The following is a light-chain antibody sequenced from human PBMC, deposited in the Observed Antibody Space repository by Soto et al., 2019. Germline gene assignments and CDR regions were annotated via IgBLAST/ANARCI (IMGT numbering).Light chain of an antibody. J-gene: IGKJ3*01. Sequence: DIQMTQSPSPLSASVGDRVAITCRASQDITNYLAWFQQKPGKVPRVLIYAASTLQSGVPSRFSGSGSGTDFTLTISSLQPEDVATYYYQYYNAVPFTFGPGTTVEIK. CDR1: QDITNY. CDR3: QYYNAVPFT. V-gene: IGKV1-27*01. CDR2: AAS.